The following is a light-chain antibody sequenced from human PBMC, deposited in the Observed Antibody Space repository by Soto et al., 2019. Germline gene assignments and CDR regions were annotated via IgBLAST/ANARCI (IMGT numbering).Light chain of an antibody. V-gene: IGKV3-20*01. CDR2: GAS. J-gene: IGKJ3*01. CDR1: QSVSSNY. Sequence: EIVLTQSPATLSLSPGERATLSCRASQSVSSNYLAWYQQRPGQAPRLVIYGASTRATGIPDRFSGSGSGTDFTLTISRLEPEDFAVYYCQQYGRSPLTFGPGTKVDIK. CDR3: QQYGRSPLT.